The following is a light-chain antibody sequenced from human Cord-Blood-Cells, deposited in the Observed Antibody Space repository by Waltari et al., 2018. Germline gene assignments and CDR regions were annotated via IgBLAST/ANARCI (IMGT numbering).Light chain of an antibody. J-gene: IGLJ2*01. CDR3: AAWDGSLNGVV. CDR1: SSNIGRNT. Sequence: QSVLTQPPSASGTPGQRVTISCSGSSSNIGRNTVNWSQQLPGTAPKLLIYSTNQRPSGLPDRFSGSKSGTSTSLAISGLQSEDEADYYCAAWDGSLNGVVFGGGTKLTVL. V-gene: IGLV1-44*01. CDR2: STN.